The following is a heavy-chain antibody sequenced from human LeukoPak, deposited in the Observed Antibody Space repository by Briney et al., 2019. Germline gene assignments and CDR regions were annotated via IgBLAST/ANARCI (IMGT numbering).Heavy chain of an antibody. CDR2: ISRNGGPT. V-gene: IGHV3-48*02. J-gene: IGHJ6*01. CDR1: GFTVSTSY. CDR3: ARDRSSGKNYYYGMDV. D-gene: IGHD6-6*01. Sequence: GGSLRLSCAASGFTVSTSYMSWVRQAPGRGLEWVSAISRNGGPTYYAESLKGRFTICRDNAKNSLYLQMNSLRDEDTAVYYCARDRSSGKNYYYGMDVWGQGATVTVCS.